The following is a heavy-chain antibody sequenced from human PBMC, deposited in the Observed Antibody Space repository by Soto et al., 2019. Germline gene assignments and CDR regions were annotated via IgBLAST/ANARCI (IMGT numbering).Heavy chain of an antibody. CDR3: AREQLMITFGGVIAQEYYFDY. CDR2: IIPIFGTA. J-gene: IGHJ4*02. D-gene: IGHD3-16*02. V-gene: IGHV1-69*06. Sequence: AASVRVSCKASGVTFSSYAISWVRQAPGQGLEWMGGIIPIFGTANYAQKFQGRVTITADKSTSTAYMELSSLRSEDTAVYYCAREQLMITFGGVIAQEYYFDYWGQGTLVTVSS. CDR1: GVTFSSYA.